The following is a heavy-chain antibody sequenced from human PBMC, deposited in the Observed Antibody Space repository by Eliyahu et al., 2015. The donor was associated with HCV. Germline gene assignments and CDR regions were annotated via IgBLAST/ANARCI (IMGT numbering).Heavy chain of an antibody. Sequence: QLQLQESGPGLVKPSETLSLTCTVPGGSIXXSXXDXGWXRQPXGKGLEWIGNVYYSGSAYYNPSLKSRVTISVDTSKNQFSLKLTSVTATDTAVYYCARQVESSSRRPGVFDYWGQGTLVTVSS. D-gene: IGHD2-2*01. J-gene: IGHJ4*02. CDR1: GGSIXXSXXD. CDR3: ARQVESSSRRPGVFDY. V-gene: IGHV4-39*01. CDR2: VYYSGSA.